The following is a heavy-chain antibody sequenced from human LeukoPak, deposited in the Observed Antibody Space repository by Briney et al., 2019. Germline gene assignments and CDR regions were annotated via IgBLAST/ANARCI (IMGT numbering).Heavy chain of an antibody. CDR2: INHSGST. J-gene: IGHJ6*03. V-gene: IGHV4-34*01. Sequence: SETLSLTCAVYGGSFSGYYWSWIRQLPGKGLEWIGEINHSGSTNYNPSLKSRVTISVDTSKNQFSLKLSSVTAADTAVYYCARARGYGYYYYYMDVWGKGTTVTVSS. CDR1: GGSFSGYY. CDR3: ARARGYGYYYYYMDV. D-gene: IGHD5-12*01.